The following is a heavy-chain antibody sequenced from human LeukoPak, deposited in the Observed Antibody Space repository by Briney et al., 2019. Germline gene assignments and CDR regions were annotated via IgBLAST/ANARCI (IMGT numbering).Heavy chain of an antibody. CDR1: GGTFSSYA. CDR3: ARDRWRYDFWSGYSDAFDI. V-gene: IGHV1-69*05. CDR2: IIPIFGTA. J-gene: IGHJ3*02. D-gene: IGHD3-3*01. Sequence: GASVKVSCKASGGTFSSYAISWVRQAPGQGLEWMGGIIPIFGTANYAQKFQGRVTITTDESTSTAYMELSSLRSEDTAVYYCARDRWRYDFWSGYSDAFDIWGQGTMVTVSS.